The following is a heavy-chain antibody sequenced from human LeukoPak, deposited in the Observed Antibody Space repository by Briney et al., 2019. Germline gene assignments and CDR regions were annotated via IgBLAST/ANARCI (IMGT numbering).Heavy chain of an antibody. J-gene: IGHJ2*01. CDR1: GFTFSSDA. CDR3: AKDWHFDL. Sequence: GGSLRLSCVASGFTFSSDAMTWVRQAPGKGLEWVAGTIGGSGASTYYADSAKGRFTVSRDNSRNTVYLQMNRLRAEDTALYYCAKDWHFDLWGRGTLVTVSS. V-gene: IGHV3-23*01. CDR2: TIGGSGAST.